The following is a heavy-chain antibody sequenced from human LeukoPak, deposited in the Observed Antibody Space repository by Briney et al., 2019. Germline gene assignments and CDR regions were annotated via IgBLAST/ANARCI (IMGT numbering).Heavy chain of an antibody. V-gene: IGHV4-31*03. CDR1: GGSISSGGYY. CDR2: IYYSGST. CDR3: ARGGPRYCTNGVCYTAVGAPWFDP. D-gene: IGHD2-8*01. J-gene: IGHJ5*02. Sequence: SETLFLTCTVSGGSISSGGYYWSWIRQHPGKGLEWIGYIYYSGSTYYNPSLKSRVTISVDTSKNQFSLKLSSVTAADTAVYYCARGGPRYCTNGVCYTAVGAPWFDPWGQGTLVTVSS.